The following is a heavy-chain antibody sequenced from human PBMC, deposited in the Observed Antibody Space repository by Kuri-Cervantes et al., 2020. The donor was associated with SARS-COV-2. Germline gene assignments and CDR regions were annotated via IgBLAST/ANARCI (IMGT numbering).Heavy chain of an antibody. CDR1: GFTFSSYA. CDR2: ISSDGINT. Sequence: GGSLRLSCAASGFTFSSYAMHWVRQAPGKGLEWVSVISSDGINTYHADSVKGRFTISRDTSRNTLYLRMNSLRTEDTAIYYCARDRVGVHDCWGQGTLVTVSS. D-gene: IGHD2-21*01. V-gene: IGHV3-30-3*01. CDR3: ARDRVGVHDC. J-gene: IGHJ4*02.